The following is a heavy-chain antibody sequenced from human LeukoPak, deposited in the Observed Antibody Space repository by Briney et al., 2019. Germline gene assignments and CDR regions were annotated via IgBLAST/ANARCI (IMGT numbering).Heavy chain of an antibody. CDR3: ARDPEGGYYDSYPGGP. D-gene: IGHD3-22*01. Sequence: SAKVSCKASGGTFSSYAISWVRQAPGQGLEWMGGIIPIFGTANYAQKFQGRVTITTDESTSTAYMELSSLRSEDTAVYYCARDPEGGYYDSYPGGPWGQGTLVTVSS. CDR2: IIPIFGTA. CDR1: GGTFSSYA. J-gene: IGHJ5*02. V-gene: IGHV1-69*05.